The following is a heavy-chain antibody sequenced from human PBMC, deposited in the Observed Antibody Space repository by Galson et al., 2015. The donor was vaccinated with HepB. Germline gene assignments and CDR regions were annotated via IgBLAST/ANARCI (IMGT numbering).Heavy chain of an antibody. D-gene: IGHD3-3*01. V-gene: IGHV3-23*01. Sequence: SLRLSCAASGFTFSSYAMSWVRQAPGKGLEWVSAISGSGGSTYYADSVKGRFTISRDNSKNTLYLQMNSLRAEDTAVYYCAKDTIFGVVIALYFDYWGQGTLVTVSS. CDR3: AKDTIFGVVIALYFDY. CDR1: GFTFSSYA. CDR2: ISGSGGST. J-gene: IGHJ4*02.